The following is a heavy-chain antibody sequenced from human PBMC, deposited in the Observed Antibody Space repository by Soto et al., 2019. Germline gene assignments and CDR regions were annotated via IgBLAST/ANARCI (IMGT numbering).Heavy chain of an antibody. J-gene: IGHJ6*03. CDR1: GFTFSSYA. V-gene: IGHV3-23*01. CDR3: ANLPEGLLLWFEEVNYMDV. D-gene: IGHD3-10*01. Sequence: PGGSLRLSCAASGFTFSSYAMSWVRQAPGKGLEWVSAISGSGGSTYYADSVKGRFTISRDNSKNTLYLQMNSLRAEDTAVYYCANLPEGLLLWFEEVNYMDVWGKGTTVTVSS. CDR2: ISGSGGST.